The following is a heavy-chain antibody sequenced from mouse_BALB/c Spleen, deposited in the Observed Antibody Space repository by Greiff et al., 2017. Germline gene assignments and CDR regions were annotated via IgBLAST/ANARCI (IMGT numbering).Heavy chain of an antibody. J-gene: IGHJ3*01. CDR3: TRGSAWFAY. CDR1: GYTFTDYE. Sequence: QVQLKHSGAELVRPGASVTLSCKASGYTFTDYEMHWVKQTPVHGLEWIGAIDPETGGTAYNQKFKGKATLTADKSSSTAYMELRSLTSEDSAVYYCTRGSAWFAYWGQGTLVTVSA. V-gene: IGHV1-15*01. CDR2: IDPETGGT.